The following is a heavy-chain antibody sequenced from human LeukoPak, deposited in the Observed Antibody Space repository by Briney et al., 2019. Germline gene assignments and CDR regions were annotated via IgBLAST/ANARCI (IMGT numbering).Heavy chain of an antibody. CDR1: GYSISSGYF. V-gene: IGHV4-38-2*01. Sequence: SETLSLTCAVSGYSISSGYFWGWIRQPPGKGLEWIGSIFHSGSTTYNPSLKSRVTMSVDTSKNQFSLKLSSVTAADTAVYYCASSIFGVVPPAYWGQGTLVTASS. CDR2: IFHSGST. CDR3: ASSIFGVVPPAY. D-gene: IGHD3-3*01. J-gene: IGHJ4*02.